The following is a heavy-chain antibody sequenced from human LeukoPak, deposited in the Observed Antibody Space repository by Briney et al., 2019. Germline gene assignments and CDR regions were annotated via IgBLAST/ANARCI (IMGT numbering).Heavy chain of an antibody. Sequence: GESLKISCKGSGYSFTSYWIGWERQMPGKGLEWMGIIYPGDSDTRYSPSFQGQVTISADKSISTAYLQWSSLKASDTAMYYCARRGRGVIDKYYYYMDVWGKGTTVTVSS. CDR3: ARRGRGVIDKYYYYMDV. D-gene: IGHD3-16*02. J-gene: IGHJ6*03. CDR2: IYPGDSDT. CDR1: GYSFTSYW. V-gene: IGHV5-51*01.